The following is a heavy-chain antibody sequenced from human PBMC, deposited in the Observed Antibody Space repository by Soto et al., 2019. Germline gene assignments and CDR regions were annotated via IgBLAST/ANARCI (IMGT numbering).Heavy chain of an antibody. CDR1: GFTFSSYA. V-gene: IGHV3-30-3*01. CDR3: ARDHTAY. Sequence: GGSLRLSCAASGFTFSSYAMHWVRQAPGKGLEWVAVISYDGSSKYYADSVKGRFTISRDNSKNTLYLQVNSLRAEDTAVYYCARDHTAYWGQGTLVTVSS. J-gene: IGHJ4*02. D-gene: IGHD3-16*01. CDR2: ISYDGSSK.